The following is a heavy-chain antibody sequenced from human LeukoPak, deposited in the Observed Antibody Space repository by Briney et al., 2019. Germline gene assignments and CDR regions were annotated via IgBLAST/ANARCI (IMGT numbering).Heavy chain of an antibody. V-gene: IGHV3-30*02. CDR1: GFTFSSYG. CDR2: IRYDGSNK. D-gene: IGHD1-1*01. J-gene: IGHJ6*03. Sequence: GGSRRLSCAASGFTFSSYGMHWVRQAPGKGLEWVAFIRYDGSNKYYADSVKGRFTISRDNSKNTLYLQMNSLRAEDTAVYYCAKDSQLELRNYYYYYYMDVWGKGTTVTVSS. CDR3: AKDSQLELRNYYYYYYMDV.